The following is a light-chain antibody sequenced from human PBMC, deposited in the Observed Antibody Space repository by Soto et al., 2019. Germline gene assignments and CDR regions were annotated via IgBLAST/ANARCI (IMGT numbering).Light chain of an antibody. V-gene: IGKV3-11*01. CDR1: QSVSSY. J-gene: IGKJ4*01. CDR2: DAS. CDR3: QQRSNWPLT. Sequence: EIVLTQSPATLSLSPGERATLSCRASQSVSSYLAWFQQRPSQPPRLLIHDASSRATGIPARFSGSGSGTDFTLTISSLEPEDFAVYYCQQRSNWPLTFGGGTKVEIK.